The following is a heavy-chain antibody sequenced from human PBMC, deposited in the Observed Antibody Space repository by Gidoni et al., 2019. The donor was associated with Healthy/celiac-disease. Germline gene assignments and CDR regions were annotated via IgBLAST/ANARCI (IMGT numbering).Heavy chain of an antibody. CDR2: MCGRGGSS. CDR1: GFTVSSYA. Sequence: EVQLLEYGGGLVRPGGSLRLPCAASGFTVSSYALSWVSHAPVKWLDCVSAMCGRGGSSHSSYSVKGRFTISRDNSKNTLYLQMNSPRAEDTALYYCAKHSWSYAPDAFDIWGQGTMVTVSS. V-gene: IGHV3-23*01. J-gene: IGHJ3*02. CDR3: AKHSWSYAPDAFDI. D-gene: IGHD1-26*01.